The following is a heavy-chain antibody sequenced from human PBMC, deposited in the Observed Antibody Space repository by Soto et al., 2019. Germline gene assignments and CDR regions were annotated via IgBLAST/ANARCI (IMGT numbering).Heavy chain of an antibody. D-gene: IGHD6-19*01. CDR3: ARRGPGIAVAGMNYYYGMDV. V-gene: IGHV4-4*02. J-gene: IGHJ6*02. CDR1: GGSISSSNW. CDR2: IYHSGST. Sequence: LSLTCAVSGGSISSSNWWSWVRQPPGKGLEWIGEIYHSGSTNYNPSLKSRVTISVDKSKNQFSLKLSSVTAADTAVYYCARRGPGIAVAGMNYYYGMDVWGQGTTVTVSS.